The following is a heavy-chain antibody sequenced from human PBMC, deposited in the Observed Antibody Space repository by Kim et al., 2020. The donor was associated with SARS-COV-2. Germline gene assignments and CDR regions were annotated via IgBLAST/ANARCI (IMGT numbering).Heavy chain of an antibody. Sequence: SETLSLTCTVSGGSISSSSYYWGWNRQPPGKGLEWIGSIYYSGSTYYNPSLKSRVTISVDTSKNQFSLKLSSVTAADTAVYYCASVGAAAGIFKAWFDPWGQGTLVTVSS. CDR3: ASVGAAAGIFKAWFDP. V-gene: IGHV4-39*01. J-gene: IGHJ5*02. CDR2: IYYSGST. D-gene: IGHD6-13*01. CDR1: GGSISSSSYY.